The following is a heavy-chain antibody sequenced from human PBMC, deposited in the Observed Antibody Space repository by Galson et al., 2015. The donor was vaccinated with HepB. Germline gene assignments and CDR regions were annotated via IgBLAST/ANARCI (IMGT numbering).Heavy chain of an antibody. V-gene: IGHV6-1*01. CDR1: GDSVSTTGGA. Sequence: CAISGDSVSTTGGAWNWIRQSPSRGLEWLGRTYFRSRWRNDYASSMKSRVTIDPDTAKNQFSLQLNSVTPEDTAVYYCTNERNYYASFDIWGLGTMVTVSS. J-gene: IGHJ3*02. CDR3: TNERNYYASFDI. D-gene: IGHD3-10*01. CDR2: TYFRSRWRN.